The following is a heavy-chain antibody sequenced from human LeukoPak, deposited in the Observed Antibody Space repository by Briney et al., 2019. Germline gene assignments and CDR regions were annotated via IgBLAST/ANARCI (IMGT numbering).Heavy chain of an antibody. Sequence: SETLSLTCTVSGYSISSGYYWGWIRQPPGKGLERIGSIYHSGSTYYNPSLKSRVTISVDTSKNQFSLKLSSVTAADTAVYYCARFSGGSAKGFDYWGQGTLVTVSS. J-gene: IGHJ4*02. CDR3: ARFSGGSAKGFDY. CDR2: IYHSGST. V-gene: IGHV4-38-2*02. D-gene: IGHD2-15*01. CDR1: GYSISSGYY.